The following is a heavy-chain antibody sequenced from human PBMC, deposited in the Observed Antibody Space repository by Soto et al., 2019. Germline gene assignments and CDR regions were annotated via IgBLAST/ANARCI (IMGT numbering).Heavy chain of an antibody. Sequence: ASVNVSCKASGYTFGNNDISWVRQATGQGLEWMGWMNPNSGNTGYAQKFQGRVSVTRNTSITTAYLELSSLRSDDTAIYYCARMATSGTLNWFDPWGQGTLVTVSS. J-gene: IGHJ5*02. CDR1: GYTFGNND. V-gene: IGHV1-8*01. CDR3: ARMATSGTLNWFDP. CDR2: MNPNSGNT.